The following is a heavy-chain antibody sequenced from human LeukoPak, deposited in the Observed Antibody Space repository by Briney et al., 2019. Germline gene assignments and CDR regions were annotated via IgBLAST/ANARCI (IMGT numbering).Heavy chain of an antibody. J-gene: IGHJ4*02. CDR2: INPSISSR. Sequence: ASVKVSCKASGYTVTNYYMHWVRQAPGQGLEWMGMINPSISSRTYAQKFQGRVTVTSDTSTSTVYMEVCSLRSEDTAIYYCARSGMWFSTNDWGQGTLVTVSS. CDR1: GYTVTNYY. D-gene: IGHD2-21*01. CDR3: ARSGMWFSTND. V-gene: IGHV1-46*01.